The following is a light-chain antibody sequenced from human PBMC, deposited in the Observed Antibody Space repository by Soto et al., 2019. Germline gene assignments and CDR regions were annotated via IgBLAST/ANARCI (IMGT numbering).Light chain of an antibody. CDR2: GAS. Sequence: EILLTQSPGTLSLSPGDRATLSCRASQSLGSTFLAWYQQKSGQSPRLLIYGASDRATDVPARFSGSGSGADFTLTISSLEPEDFAVYFCHQYGTFPLSFGGGTKVEIK. CDR1: QSLGSTF. CDR3: HQYGTFPLS. J-gene: IGKJ4*01. V-gene: IGKV3-20*01.